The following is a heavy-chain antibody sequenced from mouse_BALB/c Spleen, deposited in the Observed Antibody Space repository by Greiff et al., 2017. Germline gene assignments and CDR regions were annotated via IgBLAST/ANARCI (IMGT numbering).Heavy chain of an antibody. J-gene: IGHJ4*01. CDR1: GFTFSDYY. Sequence: EVMLVESGGGLVKPGGSLKLSCAASGFTFSDYYMYWVRQTPEKRLEWVATISDGGSYTYYPDSVKGRFTISRDNAKNNLYLQMSSLKSEDTAMYYCATRLRRDYYAMDDWGQGTSVTVSS. CDR3: ATRLRRDYYAMDD. CDR2: ISDGGSYT. V-gene: IGHV5-4*02. D-gene: IGHD2-4*01.